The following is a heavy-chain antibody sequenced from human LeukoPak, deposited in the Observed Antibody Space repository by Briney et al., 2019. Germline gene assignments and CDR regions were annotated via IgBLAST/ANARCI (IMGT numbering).Heavy chain of an antibody. CDR2: ISGSGGST. V-gene: IGHV3-23*01. J-gene: IGHJ4*02. Sequence: GGSLRLSCAASGFTFSSYAMSWVRQAPGKGLEWVSAISGSGGSTYYVDSVKGRLTISRDNSKNTLYLQMNSLRAEDTAVYYYAKGRETGYYLFDYWGQGTLVTVSS. CDR3: AKGRETGYYLFDY. D-gene: IGHD3-9*01. CDR1: GFTFSSYA.